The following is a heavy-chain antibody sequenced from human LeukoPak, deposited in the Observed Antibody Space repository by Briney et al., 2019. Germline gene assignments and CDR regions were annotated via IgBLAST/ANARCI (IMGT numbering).Heavy chain of an antibody. Sequence: SVKVSCKASGGTSSSYAISWVRQAPGQGLEWMGRIIPILGIANYAQKFQGRVTITADKSTSTAYMELSSLRSEDTAVYYCAREGIAVAGAPDYWGQGTLVTVSS. CDR2: IIPILGIA. V-gene: IGHV1-69*04. J-gene: IGHJ4*02. CDR3: AREGIAVAGAPDY. D-gene: IGHD6-19*01. CDR1: GGTSSSYA.